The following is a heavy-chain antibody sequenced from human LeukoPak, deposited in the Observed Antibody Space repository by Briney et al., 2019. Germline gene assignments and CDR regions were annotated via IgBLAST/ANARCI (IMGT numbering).Heavy chain of an antibody. CDR3: VRGTYDFWSGYPYSYFFDY. CDR2: ISSSASTI. V-gene: IGHV3-11*01. CDR1: GFTFSDYY. Sequence: GGSLRLSCAASGFTFSDYYMSWIRQAPGKGLEWVSYISSSASTIYDADSVKGRFTISRDNAKNSLYLQMNSLRAEDTAVYYCVRGTYDFWSGYPYSYFFDYWGQGTLVTVSS. J-gene: IGHJ4*02. D-gene: IGHD3-3*01.